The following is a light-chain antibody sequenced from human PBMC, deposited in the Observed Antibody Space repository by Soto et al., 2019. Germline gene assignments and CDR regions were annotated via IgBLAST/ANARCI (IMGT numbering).Light chain of an antibody. Sequence: DIQMTQSPSALSASVGDRVSITCRASQSISNWLAWYQQKPGKAPKLLIYKASNLESGVPSRFSGSGSGTDFTLTISSLQPDDFAPYSCQQYSGLMYTFDQGTKLEIK. J-gene: IGKJ2*01. V-gene: IGKV1-5*03. CDR3: QQYSGLMYT. CDR1: QSISNW. CDR2: KAS.